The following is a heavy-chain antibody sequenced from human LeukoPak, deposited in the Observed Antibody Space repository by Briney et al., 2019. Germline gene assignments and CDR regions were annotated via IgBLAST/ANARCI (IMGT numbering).Heavy chain of an antibody. J-gene: IGHJ6*02. D-gene: IGHD6-19*01. CDR2: ISGSGGST. CDR1: GFTFSSYA. Sequence: LAGGSLRLSCAASGFTFSSYAMSWVRQAPGKGLEWVSAISGSGGSTYYADSVKGRFTISRDNSKNTLYLQMNSLRAEDTAVYYCAKDKIRVAGGHYYYYGMDVWGQGTTVTVSS. CDR3: AKDKIRVAGGHYYYYGMDV. V-gene: IGHV3-23*01.